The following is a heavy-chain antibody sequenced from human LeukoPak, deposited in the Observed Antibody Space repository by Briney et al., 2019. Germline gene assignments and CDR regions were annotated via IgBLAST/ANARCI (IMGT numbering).Heavy chain of an antibody. CDR2: ISGSGGST. D-gene: IGHD3-22*01. Sequence: GGSLRLSCAASGFIFSSYEMNWVRQAPGKGLEWVSAISGSGGSTYYADSVKGRFTISRDNSKNTLYLQMNSLRAEDTAVYYCAKNYDSSGYYTLYFDYWGQGTLVTVSS. V-gene: IGHV3-23*01. J-gene: IGHJ4*02. CDR3: AKNYDSSGYYTLYFDY. CDR1: GFIFSSYE.